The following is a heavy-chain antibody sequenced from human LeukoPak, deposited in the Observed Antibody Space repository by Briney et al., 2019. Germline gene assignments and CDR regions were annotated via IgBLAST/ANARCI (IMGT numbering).Heavy chain of an antibody. CDR1: GFTFSSYW. CDR3: SRGSGWLSVY. V-gene: IGHV3-49*04. Sequence: GSLRLSCVSSGFTFSSYWMNWVRQAPGKGLEWIGFISGGTTEYAASVKGRFTISRDDSTSIAYLQMNSLTPEDTAVYYCSRGSGWLSVYWGQGTLVTVSS. J-gene: IGHJ4*02. D-gene: IGHD6-19*01. CDR2: ISGGTT.